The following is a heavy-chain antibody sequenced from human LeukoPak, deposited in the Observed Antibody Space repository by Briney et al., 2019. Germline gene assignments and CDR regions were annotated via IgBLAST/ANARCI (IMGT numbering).Heavy chain of an antibody. V-gene: IGHV5-51*01. CDR3: ARRAAGLDY. CDR2: IYPGDSDT. Sequence: GESLKISCKGSGYSFTNFWIGWVRQLPGKGLEWVGIIYPGDSDTRYSPSFQGQVTISADKSISTAYLQWRSLKASDTAMYYCARRAAGLDYWGQGTLVTVSS. CDR1: GYSFTNFW. J-gene: IGHJ4*02. D-gene: IGHD6-13*01.